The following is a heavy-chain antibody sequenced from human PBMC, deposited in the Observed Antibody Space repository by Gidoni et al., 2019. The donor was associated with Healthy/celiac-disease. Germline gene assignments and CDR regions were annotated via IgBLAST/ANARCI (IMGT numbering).Heavy chain of an antibody. CDR3: ARSPDYGDYVYFDY. D-gene: IGHD4-17*01. Sequence: EVQLVQSGAEVKKPGESLTISCTGSGYSFPSYWIGWVRQMPGKGLEWMGIIYPGDSDTRYSPAFQGQVTISADKSISTAYLQWSSLKTSDNAMYYCARSPDYGDYVYFDYWGQGTLVTVSS. V-gene: IGHV5-51*01. J-gene: IGHJ4*02. CDR1: GYSFPSYW. CDR2: IYPGDSDT.